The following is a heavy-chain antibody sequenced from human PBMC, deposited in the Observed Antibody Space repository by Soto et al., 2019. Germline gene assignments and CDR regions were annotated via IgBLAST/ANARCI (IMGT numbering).Heavy chain of an antibody. Sequence: QVQVQESGPGLVKPSETLSLTYTVSGGSISNHYWSWIRQSPGKGLEWIANIYHSGTTNYNLSLKGRVTISIDSSKNQVSLKLNSVTAADTAVYYCARGGYRTLAWFDPWGQGTLVTVSS. D-gene: IGHD6-13*01. CDR3: ARGGYRTLAWFDP. CDR2: IYHSGTT. J-gene: IGHJ5*02. CDR1: GGSISNHY. V-gene: IGHV4-59*11.